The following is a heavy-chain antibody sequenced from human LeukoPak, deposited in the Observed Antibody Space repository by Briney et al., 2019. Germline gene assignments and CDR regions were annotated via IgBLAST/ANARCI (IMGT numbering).Heavy chain of an antibody. J-gene: IGHJ3*02. V-gene: IGHV3-23*01. Sequence: GGSLRLSCAASGFTFSSYAMSWVRQAPGKGLEWVSAISGSGGSTYYADSLKGRFTISRDNSKNTLYLQMNSLRAEDTAVYYCAKDLLIVVVPAANPDAFDIWGQGTMVTVSS. D-gene: IGHD2-2*01. CDR1: GFTFSSYA. CDR2: ISGSGGST. CDR3: AKDLLIVVVPAANPDAFDI.